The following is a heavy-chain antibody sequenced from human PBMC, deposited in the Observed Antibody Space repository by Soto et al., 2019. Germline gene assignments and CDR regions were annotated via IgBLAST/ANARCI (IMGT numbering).Heavy chain of an antibody. J-gene: IGHJ6*02. CDR3: ARAPYSGSYWGYYYYGMDV. CDR1: GYSFTSYW. Sequence: GESLKISCKGSGYSFTSYWIGWVRQMPGKGLEWMGIIYPGDSDTRYSPSFQGQVTISADKSISTAYLQWSSLKASDTAMYYCARAPYSGSYWGYYYYGMDVWGQGTTVTVSS. CDR2: IYPGDSDT. V-gene: IGHV5-51*01. D-gene: IGHD1-26*01.